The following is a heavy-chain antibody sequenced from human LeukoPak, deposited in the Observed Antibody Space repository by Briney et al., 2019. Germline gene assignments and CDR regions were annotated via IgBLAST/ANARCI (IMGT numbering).Heavy chain of an antibody. CDR1: GFTFRGYW. CDR2: IYSDNT. D-gene: IGHD4/OR15-4a*01. Sequence: GGSLRLSCVASGFTFRGYWMSWVRQAPGKGLEWVSFIYSDNTHYSDSVKGRFTISRDNSKNTLYLQMNSLRAEDTAVYYCARRAGAYSHPYDYWGQGTLVTVS. V-gene: IGHV3-53*01. J-gene: IGHJ4*02. CDR3: ARRAGAYSHPYDY.